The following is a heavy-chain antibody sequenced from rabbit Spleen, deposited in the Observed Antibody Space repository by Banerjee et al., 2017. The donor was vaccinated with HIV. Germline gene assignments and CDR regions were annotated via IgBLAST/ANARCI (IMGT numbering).Heavy chain of an antibody. CDR1: GFSFSDRDV. CDR3: ARDLVGVIGWNFYL. V-gene: IGHV1S40*01. D-gene: IGHD1-1*01. Sequence: QSLEESGGGLVKPGASLTLTCKASGFSFSDRDVMCWVRQAPGKGLEWIACINVATGKPVYATWAKGRFTISRTSLTTVTLRMTSLTAADTATYFCARDLVGVIGWNFYLWGPGTLVTVS. CDR2: INVATGKP. J-gene: IGHJ4*01.